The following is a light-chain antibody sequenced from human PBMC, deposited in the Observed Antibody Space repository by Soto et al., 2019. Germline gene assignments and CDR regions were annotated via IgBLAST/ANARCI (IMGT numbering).Light chain of an antibody. CDR1: QSISSY. CDR2: AAS. J-gene: IGKJ3*01. Sequence: DIQMTQSPSSLSASVGDRVTITCRASQSISSYLNWYQQKPGKAPKLLLYAASSLQSGVPSRFSGSGSGTDFTLTISSLQPEDFATYYCQQSYSTQGTFGPGTKVDIK. V-gene: IGKV1-39*01. CDR3: QQSYSTQGT.